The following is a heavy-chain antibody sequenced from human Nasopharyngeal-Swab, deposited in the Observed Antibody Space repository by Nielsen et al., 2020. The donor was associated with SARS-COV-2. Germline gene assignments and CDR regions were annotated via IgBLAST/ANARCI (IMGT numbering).Heavy chain of an antibody. CDR3: ARSADEYSSSYHPYGMDV. CDR2: ISGSGGST. V-gene: IGHV3-23*01. D-gene: IGHD6-6*01. Sequence: WIRQPPGKGLEWVSAISGSGGSTYYADSVKGRFTISRDNSKNTLYLQMGSLRAEDMAVYYCARSADEYSSSYHPYGMDVWGQGTTVTVSS. J-gene: IGHJ6*02.